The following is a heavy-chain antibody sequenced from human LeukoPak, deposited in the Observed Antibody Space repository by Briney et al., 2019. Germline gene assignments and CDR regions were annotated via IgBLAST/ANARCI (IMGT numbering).Heavy chain of an antibody. Sequence: PGRSLRLSCAASGFPFSSYAMHWVRQAPGKGLEWVAVISYDGSNKYYADSVKGRFTISRDNSKNTLYLQMNSLRAEDTAVYYCSRDSRAGGSGSYKGYWGQGTLVTVSS. D-gene: IGHD3-10*01. V-gene: IGHV3-30*04. CDR2: ISYDGSNK. CDR3: SRDSRAGGSGSYKGY. J-gene: IGHJ4*02. CDR1: GFPFSSYA.